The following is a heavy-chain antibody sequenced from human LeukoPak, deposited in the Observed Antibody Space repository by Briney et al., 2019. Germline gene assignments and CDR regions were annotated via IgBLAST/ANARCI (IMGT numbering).Heavy chain of an antibody. CDR2: IRGSGDYI. J-gene: IGHJ4*02. CDR1: GFTFSSHA. D-gene: IGHD6-13*01. V-gene: IGHV3-23*01. CDR3: AKGDRIAAAGTVMDY. Sequence: PGGSLRLSCAASGFTFSSHAMNWVRQAPGKGLEWVSVIRGSGDYIYYADSVKGRFTISRDNSENTLYLQMNSLSAEDTAVYYCAKGDRIAAAGTVMDYWGQGTLVTVSS.